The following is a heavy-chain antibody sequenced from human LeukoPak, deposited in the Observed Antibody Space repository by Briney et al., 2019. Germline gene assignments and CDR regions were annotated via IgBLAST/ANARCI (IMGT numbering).Heavy chain of an antibody. CDR3: ARVGQQLARYNWFDP. CDR1: GGSISSGGYY. J-gene: IGHJ5*02. Sequence: SETLSLTCTVSGGSISSGGYYWSWIRQHPGKGLEWFGYIYYSGSTYYNPSLKSRVTISVDTSKNQFSLKLSSVTAADTAVYYCARVGQQLARYNWFDPWGQGTLVTVSS. CDR2: IYYSGST. D-gene: IGHD6-13*01. V-gene: IGHV4-31*03.